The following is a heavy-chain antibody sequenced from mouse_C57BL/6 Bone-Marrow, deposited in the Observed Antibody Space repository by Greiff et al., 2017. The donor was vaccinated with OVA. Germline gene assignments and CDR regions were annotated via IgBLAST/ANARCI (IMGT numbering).Heavy chain of an antibody. CDR2: IDPENGDT. V-gene: IGHV14-4*01. CDR3: TVSTLVTTVFAY. Sequence: EVQLQQSGAELVRPGASVKLSCTASGFNIKDDYMHWVKQRPEQGLEWIGWIDPENGDTECASKFQGKATITAEQASNTAYLQLSSLTSEDTAVYYCTVSTLVTTVFAYWGQGTLVTVSA. D-gene: IGHD2-2*01. J-gene: IGHJ3*01. CDR1: GFNIKDDY.